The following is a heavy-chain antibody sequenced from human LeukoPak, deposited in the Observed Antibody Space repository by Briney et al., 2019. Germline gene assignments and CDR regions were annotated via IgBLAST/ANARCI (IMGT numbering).Heavy chain of an antibody. CDR2: TRNKANSYTT. J-gene: IGHJ5*02. V-gene: IGHV3-72*01. CDR3: ARFLRPNWFDP. CDR1: GFTFSDHY. D-gene: IGHD2/OR15-2a*01. Sequence: GGSLRLSCAASGFTFSDHYMDWVRQAPGKGLEWVGRTRNKANSYTTEYAASVKGRFTISRDDSKNSLYLQMDSLRPEDTAVYYRARFLRPNWFDPWGQGTLVTVSS.